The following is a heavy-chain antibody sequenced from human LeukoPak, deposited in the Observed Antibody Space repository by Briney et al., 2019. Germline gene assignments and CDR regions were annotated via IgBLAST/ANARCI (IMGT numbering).Heavy chain of an antibody. V-gene: IGHV4-39*07. D-gene: IGHD3-10*01. CDR3: ARDYGSGRRYYYMDV. CDR2: MYYSGST. Sequence: TPSETLSLTCTVSGGSISWSSYYWGWIRQPPGKGLEWIGSMYYSGSTFYNPSLKSRVTILVDTSKNQFSLKLSSVTAADTAVYYCARDYGSGRRYYYMDVWGKGTTVTVSS. J-gene: IGHJ6*03. CDR1: GGSISWSSYY.